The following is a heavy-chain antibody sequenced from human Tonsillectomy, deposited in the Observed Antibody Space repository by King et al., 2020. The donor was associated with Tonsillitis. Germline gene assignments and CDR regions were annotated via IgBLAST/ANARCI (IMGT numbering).Heavy chain of an antibody. J-gene: IGHJ4*02. D-gene: IGHD2-15*01. CDR2: ISDDGKHE. CDR3: ARPPAYCFGSDIYFEF. Sequence: EQLVQSGGGVVQPGRSLRLSCAASGFTFRSYAMHWLRQAPGKGLQWVAVISDDGKHEDYADSVKGRFTISRDNSNNTLFLQLNSVRPEDTAVYYCARPPAYCFGSDIYFEFWGQGTPVTVSS. V-gene: IGHV3-30*04. CDR1: GFTFRSYA.